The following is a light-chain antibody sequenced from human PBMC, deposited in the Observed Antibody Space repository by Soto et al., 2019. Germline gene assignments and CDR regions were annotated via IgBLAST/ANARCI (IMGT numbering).Light chain of an antibody. V-gene: IGLV2-23*01. Sequence: QSALTQPASVSGSPGQSITISCTGTSNDIGGYNLVSWYQQHPGKAPKLMIYEASKRPSGVSDRFSGSTSVNSASLTISGLQADDEADYYCCLYIGATTYVFGTGTKLTVL. J-gene: IGLJ1*01. CDR3: CLYIGATTYV. CDR1: SNDIGGYNL. CDR2: EAS.